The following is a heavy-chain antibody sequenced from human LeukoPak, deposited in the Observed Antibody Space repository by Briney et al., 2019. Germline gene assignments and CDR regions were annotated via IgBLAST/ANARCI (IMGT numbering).Heavy chain of an antibody. J-gene: IGHJ3*01. Sequence: SETLSLTCTVSGGSISSGGYYWSWIRQPPGKGLEWIGYIYHSGSTYYNPSLKSRVTISVDRSKNQFSLKLSSVTAADTAVYYCARDRGEAISVPVWGQGTMVTVSS. CDR2: IYHSGST. CDR1: GGSISSGGYY. CDR3: ARDRGEAISVPV. D-gene: IGHD3-10*01. V-gene: IGHV4-30-2*01.